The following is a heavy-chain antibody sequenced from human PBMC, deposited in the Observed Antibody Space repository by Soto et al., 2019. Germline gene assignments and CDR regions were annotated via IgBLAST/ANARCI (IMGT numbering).Heavy chain of an antibody. D-gene: IGHD4-17*01. Sequence: GGSLRLSCAASGFTFSSYSMNWVRQAPGKGLEWVSSISSSSSYIYYADSVKGRFTISRDNAKNSLYLQMNSLRAEDTAVYYCARDSGYGGNLNWFDPWGQGTLVTVSS. CDR1: GFTFSSYS. V-gene: IGHV3-21*01. CDR3: ARDSGYGGNLNWFDP. J-gene: IGHJ5*02. CDR2: ISSSSSYI.